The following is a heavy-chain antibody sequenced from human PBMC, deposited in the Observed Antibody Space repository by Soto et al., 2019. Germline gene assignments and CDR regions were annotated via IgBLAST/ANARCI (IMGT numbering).Heavy chain of an antibody. D-gene: IGHD3-10*01. V-gene: IGHV1-69*13. Sequence: SVKVSCKASGGTFRNHVFNWVRQAPGQGLEWMGGIIPIIGTPNYAQKFQGRVTITADASTSTVYLEVSSLRSQDTAVYYCARDLEFRDGNISHLDYWGQGTLVTVS. J-gene: IGHJ4*02. CDR3: ARDLEFRDGNISHLDY. CDR1: GGTFRNHV. CDR2: IIPIIGTP.